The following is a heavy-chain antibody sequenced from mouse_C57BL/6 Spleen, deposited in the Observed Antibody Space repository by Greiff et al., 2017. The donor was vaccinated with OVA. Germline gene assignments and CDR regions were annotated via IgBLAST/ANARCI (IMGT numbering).Heavy chain of an antibody. D-gene: IGHD2-5*01. Sequence: VQLKQSGAELVRPGASVTLSCKASGYTFTDYEMHWVKQTPVQGLEWIGAIDPETGGTSYNQKFKGKAILTADKSSSTAYMELRSLTSEDSAVYYCTRIAYSNYIAYWGQGTLVTVSA. CDR3: TRIAYSNYIAY. CDR2: IDPETGGT. V-gene: IGHV1-15*01. CDR1: GYTFTDYE. J-gene: IGHJ3*01.